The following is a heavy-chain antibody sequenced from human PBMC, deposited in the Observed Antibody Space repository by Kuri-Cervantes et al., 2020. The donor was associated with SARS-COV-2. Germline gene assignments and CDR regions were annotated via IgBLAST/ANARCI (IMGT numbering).Heavy chain of an antibody. J-gene: IGHJ4*02. Sequence: GGSLRLSCAASGFTFSSYTMSWVRQAPGKGLEWVSAISGSGGSTYYADSVKGRFTISRDNSKNTLYLQMNSLRAEDTAVYYCASALLWGYFDYWGQGTLVTVSS. CDR2: ISGSGGST. CDR3: ASALLWGYFDY. V-gene: IGHV3-23*01. CDR1: GFTFSSYT. D-gene: IGHD2/OR15-2a*01.